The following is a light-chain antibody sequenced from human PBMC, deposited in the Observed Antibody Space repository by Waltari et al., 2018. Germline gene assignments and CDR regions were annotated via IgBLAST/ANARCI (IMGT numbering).Light chain of an antibody. CDR1: QTIATS. CDR3: HQSRSFPIT. CDR2: YAS. V-gene: IGKV6-21*01. Sequence: EIVLTQSPEFQSVTPKEKVTITCRASQTIATSLHWYQQKPHQPPKLLNTYASQAFSGVPSRFSGSGAGTDFTLTINSLEAEDAATYYCHQSRSFPITFGQGTRLEIK. J-gene: IGKJ5*01.